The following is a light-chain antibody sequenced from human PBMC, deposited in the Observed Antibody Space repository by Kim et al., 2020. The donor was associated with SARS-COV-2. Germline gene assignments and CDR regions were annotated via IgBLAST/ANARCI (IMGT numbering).Light chain of an antibody. CDR3: AAWDDSLNGSV. CDR2: SND. CDR1: RANIGSNV. Sequence: QRVNNSCSGGRANIGSNVVNWYQQLPGTAPKLLIYSNDYRPSGVPDRFSGSKSGTSASLDISGLQSEDEADYYCAAWDDSLNGSVFGGGTQLTVL. J-gene: IGLJ3*02. V-gene: IGLV1-44*01.